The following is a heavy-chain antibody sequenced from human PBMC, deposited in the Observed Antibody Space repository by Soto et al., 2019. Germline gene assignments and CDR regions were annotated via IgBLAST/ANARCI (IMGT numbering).Heavy chain of an antibody. CDR3: ARSSVNNWFDP. CDR1: GDSVSSNIGA. CDR2: TYYRSKWYN. J-gene: IGHJ5*02. V-gene: IGHV6-1*01. Sequence: QVQLQQSGPGLVKPSQTLSLTCAISGDSVSSNIGAWSWIRQSPSRGLEWLGRTYYRSKWYNEYGPSVKSRVTITADTSKNQFSLQLDSLTPEDTAVYYCARSSVNNWFDPMGQGILVTVSS. D-gene: IGHD6-19*01.